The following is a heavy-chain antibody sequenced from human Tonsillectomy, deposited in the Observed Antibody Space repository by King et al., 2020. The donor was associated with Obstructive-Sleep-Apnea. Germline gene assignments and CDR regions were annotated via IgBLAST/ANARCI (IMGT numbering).Heavy chain of an antibody. CDR2: MYYSGST. V-gene: IGHV4-31*03. Sequence: VQLQESGPGLVKPSQTLSITCTVSGGSISSGGYYWSWIRQHPGKALEWIGYMYYSGSTFYNPSLKSRITISLDTSKNQFSLKLSSVTAADTAVYYCARETGGVWYAFDIWGQGTMVTVSS. D-gene: IGHD2-8*02. CDR1: GGSISSGGYY. CDR3: ARETGGVWYAFDI. J-gene: IGHJ3*02.